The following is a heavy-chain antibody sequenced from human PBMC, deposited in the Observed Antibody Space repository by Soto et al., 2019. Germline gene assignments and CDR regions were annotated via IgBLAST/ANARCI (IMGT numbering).Heavy chain of an antibody. CDR1: GFTFSDYY. Sequence: GGSLRLSXAASGFTFSDYYMGWIRQAPGKGLEWVSYISSSSSYTNYADSVKGRFTISRDNAKNSLYLQMNSLRAEDTAVYYCARDKYSSLLDYYYYGMDVWGQGTTVTVSS. D-gene: IGHD6-6*01. CDR3: ARDKYSSLLDYYYYGMDV. CDR2: ISSSSSYT. V-gene: IGHV3-11*06. J-gene: IGHJ6*02.